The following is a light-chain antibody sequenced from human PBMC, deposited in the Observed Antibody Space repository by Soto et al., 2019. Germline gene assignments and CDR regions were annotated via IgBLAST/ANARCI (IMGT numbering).Light chain of an antibody. V-gene: IGKV3-15*01. J-gene: IGKJ2*01. CDR2: DAS. Sequence: EVVMTQSPASLSASPGERVTLSCRASQNIRSSLAWYQQRPGQAPRLLIYDASTSATGIPPRFSGGGSGTEFTVPISSLQSEDFAISYCQQYDIWPPYTFGQGTKVEF. CDR1: QNIRSS. CDR3: QQYDIWPPYT.